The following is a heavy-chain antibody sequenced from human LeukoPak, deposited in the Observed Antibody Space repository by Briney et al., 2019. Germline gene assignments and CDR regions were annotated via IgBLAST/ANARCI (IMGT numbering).Heavy chain of an antibody. J-gene: IGHJ4*02. CDR1: GFDFKFHN. Sequence: GGSLRLSCAASGFDFKFHNMNWVRQLPGKGLEWVSYINYGTTAIEYADSVKGRFTVSRDNAKNSMYLQMNSLRVEDTGVYYCAGDHWDTLHGYWGQGTVVTVAS. D-gene: IGHD1/OR15-1a*01. V-gene: IGHV3-48*01. CDR3: AGDHWDTLHGY. CDR2: INYGTTAI.